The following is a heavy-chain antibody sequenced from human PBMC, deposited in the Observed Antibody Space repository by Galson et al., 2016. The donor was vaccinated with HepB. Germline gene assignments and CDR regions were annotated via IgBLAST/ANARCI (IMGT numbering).Heavy chain of an antibody. CDR2: IYYSGNT. D-gene: IGHD5-24*01. Sequence: TLSPTCTVSGGSISSAYYWSWNRQHPEQGLEWMGYIYYSGNTYYHPSPKSRVSISRDTSKNQFSLKMISVTAADTAVYYCARGRESRAYYYDHWGQGTLVTVSS. CDR3: ARGRESRAYYYDH. CDR1: GGSISSAYY. J-gene: IGHJ4*02. V-gene: IGHV4-31*03.